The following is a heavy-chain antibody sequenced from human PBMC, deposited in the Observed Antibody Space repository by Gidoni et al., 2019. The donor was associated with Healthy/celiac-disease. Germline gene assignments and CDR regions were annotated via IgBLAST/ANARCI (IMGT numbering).Heavy chain of an antibody. J-gene: IGHJ4*02. CDR3: ARVGVAAAGEDY. D-gene: IGHD6-13*01. CDR1: GDTFSNYA. CDR2: IIPIFGTA. V-gene: IGHV1-69*01. Sequence: VQLVPCGAGVKKPGSSVKVSCTASGDTFSNYAISWVRQAPGQGLEWRGGIIPIFGTANYAQKFQGRVTITADESTSTAYMELSSLRSDDTAVYYCARVGVAAAGEDYWGQGTLVTVSS.